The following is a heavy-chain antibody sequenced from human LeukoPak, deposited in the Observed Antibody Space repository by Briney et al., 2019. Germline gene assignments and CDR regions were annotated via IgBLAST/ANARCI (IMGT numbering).Heavy chain of an antibody. V-gene: IGHV3-23*01. D-gene: IGHD2-15*01. CDR3: ARGRGVYGYWYFDL. Sequence: GGSLRLSCAASGFTFSSYAMAWVRQAPGKGLEWVSGISGSGGNTYYADSVKGRFTISRDNSKITLYLEMNSLRAEDTAVYYCARGRGVYGYWYFDLWGRGTLVTVSS. J-gene: IGHJ2*01. CDR1: GFTFSSYA. CDR2: ISGSGGNT.